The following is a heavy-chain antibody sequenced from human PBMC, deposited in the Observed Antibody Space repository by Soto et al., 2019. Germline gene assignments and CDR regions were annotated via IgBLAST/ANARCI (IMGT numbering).Heavy chain of an antibody. J-gene: IGHJ5*02. Sequence: SETLSLTCTVSGDSISSSYWSWIRQPPGKGLEWIGYMYYSGSTSYNPSLNSRVTLSVDTSKNQFFLKLSFVTAADTAVYYCARHRALNRFYPWGQRSLVTGSS. CDR2: MYYSGST. CDR1: GDSISSSY. D-gene: IGHD3-3*01. V-gene: IGHV4-59*08. CDR3: ARHRALNRFYP.